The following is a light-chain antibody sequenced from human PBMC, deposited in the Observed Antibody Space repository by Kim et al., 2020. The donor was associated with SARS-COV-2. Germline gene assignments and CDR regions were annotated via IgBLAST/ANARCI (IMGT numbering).Light chain of an antibody. V-gene: IGKV3-11*01. CDR2: DVS. CDR1: QSVSRR. CDR3: QQRHDWPIT. J-gene: IGKJ5*01. Sequence: LSPGERATLSCSASQSVSRRLTWYQQKPGQPPRLLIDDVSIRATGIPARFSGSESGTDFTLTISSLEPEDFAVYYCQQRHDWPITFGQGTRLEIK.